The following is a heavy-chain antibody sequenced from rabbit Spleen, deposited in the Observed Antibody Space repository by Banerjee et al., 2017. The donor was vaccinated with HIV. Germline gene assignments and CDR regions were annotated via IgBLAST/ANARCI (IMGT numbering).Heavy chain of an antibody. CDR1: GVSFSSSYY. CDR3: ARDTSSSFSSYGMDL. V-gene: IGHV1S40*01. J-gene: IGHJ6*01. Sequence: QSLEESGGDLVKPGASLTLTCTASGVSFSSSYYMCWVRQAPGKGLEWIACIDIGSSGFTYFATWAKGRFTCSKSSSTTVTLQMTRLTAADTATYFCARDTSSSFSSYGMDLWGPGTLVTVS. CDR2: IDIGSSGFT. D-gene: IGHD1-1*01.